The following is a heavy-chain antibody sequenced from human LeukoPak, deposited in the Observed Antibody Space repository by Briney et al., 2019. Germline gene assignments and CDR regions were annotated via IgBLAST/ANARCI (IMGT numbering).Heavy chain of an antibody. Sequence: GRSLRLSCEASGFTFSSFAMHWVRQAPGKGLEWVAVMSSDGSRKYYADSVKGRFTISRDNSKNTLYPQMNSLRAEDTAVYYCARAFGDYGDPVSRFDYWGQGTLVTVSS. CDR3: ARAFGDYGDPVSRFDY. J-gene: IGHJ4*02. CDR2: MSSDGSRK. V-gene: IGHV3-30*14. D-gene: IGHD4-17*01. CDR1: GFTFSSFA.